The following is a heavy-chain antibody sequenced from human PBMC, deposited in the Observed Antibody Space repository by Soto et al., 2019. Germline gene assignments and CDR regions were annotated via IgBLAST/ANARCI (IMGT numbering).Heavy chain of an antibody. CDR2: ISSSSSTI. CDR1: GFTFSSYS. V-gene: IGHV3-48*01. CDR3: AREYYDFWSGYYYYYYYMDV. D-gene: IGHD3-3*01. J-gene: IGHJ6*03. Sequence: VGSLRLSCAASGFTFSSYSMNWVRQAPGKGLEWVSYISSSSSTIYYADSVKGRFTISRDNAKNSLYLQMNSLRAEDTAVYYCAREYYDFWSGYYYYYYYMDVWGKGTTVTVSS.